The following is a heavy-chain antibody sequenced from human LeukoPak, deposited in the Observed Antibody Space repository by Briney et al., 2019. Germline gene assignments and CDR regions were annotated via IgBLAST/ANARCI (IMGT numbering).Heavy chain of an antibody. CDR1: GFTFSSYA. Sequence: GGSLRLSCAASGFTFSSYAMSWVRQAPGKGLEWVSAISGSGGSTYYADSVKGRFTISRDNSKNTLYLQMNSLRAEDTAVYYCARPMNRWRNYFDYWGQGTLVTVSS. D-gene: IGHD2-8*02. V-gene: IGHV3-23*01. CDR2: ISGSGGST. J-gene: IGHJ4*02. CDR3: ARPMNRWRNYFDY.